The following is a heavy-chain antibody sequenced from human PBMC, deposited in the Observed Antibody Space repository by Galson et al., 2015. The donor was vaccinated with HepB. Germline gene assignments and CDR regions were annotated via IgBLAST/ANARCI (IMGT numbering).Heavy chain of an antibody. CDR1: GYTFTRYA. V-gene: IGHV1-3*01. Sequence: SVKVSCKASGYTFTRYAIHWVRQAPGQRLEWMGWVNAGNGNTKYSQSFQGKVTITRDTSASTAYMDLSSLRSEDTAVYFCAREGDSMLYDYWGQGTLVTVSS. J-gene: IGHJ4*02. CDR2: VNAGNGNT. CDR3: AREGDSMLYDY. D-gene: IGHD3-16*02.